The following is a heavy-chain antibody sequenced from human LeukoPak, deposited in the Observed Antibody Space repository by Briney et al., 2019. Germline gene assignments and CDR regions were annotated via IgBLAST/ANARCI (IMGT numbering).Heavy chain of an antibody. D-gene: IGHD3-10*01. J-gene: IGHJ4*02. CDR2: ITVTNGDT. Sequence: ASVKLSCTASGTSFTMHWMRQAPEPTLEWMEWITVTNGDTGYSQEFLGRVTITRDTSASTVYMELDSLSSEDTAVYYCARKGYFASGSYHFDYWGQGTLVTVSS. CDR1: GTSFT. CDR3: ARKGYFASGSYHFDY. V-gene: IGHV1-3*01.